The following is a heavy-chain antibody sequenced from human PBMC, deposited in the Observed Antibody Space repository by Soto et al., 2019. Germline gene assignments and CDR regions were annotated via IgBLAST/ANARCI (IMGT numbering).Heavy chain of an antibody. V-gene: IGHV4-59*01. D-gene: IGHD2-21*01. CDR2: IHYTGTT. CDR1: RGSINNSY. J-gene: IGHJ4*02. Sequence: PSETLSLTCTVSRGSINNSYWTWIRQPPGKRLEWIGYIHYTGTTNHNPSLRGRVTMSVDTSNNQFSLKLSSVTAADTAVYYCVRVANGGRFDYWGTGNMVTVSS. CDR3: VRVANGGRFDY.